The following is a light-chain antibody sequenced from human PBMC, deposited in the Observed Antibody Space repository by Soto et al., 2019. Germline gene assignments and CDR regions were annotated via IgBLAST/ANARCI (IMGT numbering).Light chain of an antibody. CDR2: GAS. Sequence: EIVLTQSPGTLSLSPGERATLSCRASQSVSSNQLAWYQQKPGQAPRLLIYGASSRATGIADRFSGSGSGTDFTLTISRLEPEDFAVYFCQQYDNWPYTFGQGTKLEIK. CDR1: QSVSSNQ. V-gene: IGKV3-20*01. J-gene: IGKJ2*01. CDR3: QQYDNWPYT.